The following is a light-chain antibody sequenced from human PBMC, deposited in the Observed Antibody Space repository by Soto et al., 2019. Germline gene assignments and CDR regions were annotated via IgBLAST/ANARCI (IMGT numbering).Light chain of an antibody. Sequence: QSVLTQPPSVSEAPGQRVTISCTGSSSNIGAGYEAHWYQQVPGTAPKLLIYENNNRPSGVPDRFSGSNSGNTATLTISRVEAGDEADYYCQVWDSSSDPDVVFGGGTKVTVL. CDR3: QVWDSSSDPDVV. CDR2: ENN. J-gene: IGLJ2*01. CDR1: SSNIGAGYE. V-gene: IGLV1-40*01.